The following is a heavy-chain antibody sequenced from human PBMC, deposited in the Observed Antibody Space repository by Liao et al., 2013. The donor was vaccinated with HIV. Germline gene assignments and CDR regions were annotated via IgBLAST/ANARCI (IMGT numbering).Heavy chain of an antibody. D-gene: IGHD3-16*01. CDR1: GGSISSSSYY. Sequence: QLQLQESGPGLVKPSETLSLTCTVSGGSISSSSYYWGWIRQPPGKGLEWIGSIYYSGSTDYNPSLKSRVAMSLDTSDNHFSLTLRSATAADTAVYYCARAGGRYAGFDIWGQGTMVTVSS. V-gene: IGHV4-39*07. CDR3: ARAGGRYAGFDI. J-gene: IGHJ3*02. CDR2: IYYSGST.